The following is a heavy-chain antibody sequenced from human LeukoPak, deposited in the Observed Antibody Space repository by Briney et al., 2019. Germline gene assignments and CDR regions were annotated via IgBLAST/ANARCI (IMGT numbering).Heavy chain of an antibody. CDR3: ARDLRERVPAAIGAFDI. J-gene: IGHJ3*02. V-gene: IGHV1-46*01. Sequence: EASVKVSCKASGYTFTSYYMHWVRQAPGQGLEWMGIINPSGGSTSYAQKFQGRVTITADESTSTAYMELSSLRSEDTAVYYCARDLRERVPAAIGAFDIWGQGTMVTVSS. D-gene: IGHD2-2*01. CDR2: INPSGGST. CDR1: GYTFTSYY.